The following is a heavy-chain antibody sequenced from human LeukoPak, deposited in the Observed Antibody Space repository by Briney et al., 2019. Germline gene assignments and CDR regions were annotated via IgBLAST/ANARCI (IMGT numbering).Heavy chain of an antibody. CDR1: GFTFSSYS. V-gene: IGHV3-21*01. Sequence: GGSLRLSCAASGFTFSSYSMNWVRQAPGKGLEWVSSISSSSSYIYYADSVKGRFTISRDNAKNSPYLQMNSLRAEDTAVYYCAMRLGYCSGGSCLGEYFQHWGQGTLVTVSS. CDR3: AMRLGYCSGGSCLGEYFQH. D-gene: IGHD2-15*01. CDR2: ISSSSSYI. J-gene: IGHJ1*01.